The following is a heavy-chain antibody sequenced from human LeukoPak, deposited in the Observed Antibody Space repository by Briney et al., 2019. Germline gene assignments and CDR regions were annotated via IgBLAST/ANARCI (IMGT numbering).Heavy chain of an antibody. J-gene: IGHJ4*02. D-gene: IGHD3-10*01. Sequence: SETLSLTCTVSGGSIGFYYWNWIRQPPGKGLEWIGCVYYNGRSNYNPSLTSRVTISVDTSKIQFSLKLSSVTAADTAVYYCARSIKRGLFDYWGQGSLVTVSS. V-gene: IGHV4-59*01. CDR1: GGSIGFYY. CDR2: VYYNGRS. CDR3: ARSIKRGLFDY.